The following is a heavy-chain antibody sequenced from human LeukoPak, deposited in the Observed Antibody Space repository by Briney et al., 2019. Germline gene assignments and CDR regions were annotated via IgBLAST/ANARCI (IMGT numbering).Heavy chain of an antibody. V-gene: IGHV4-31*03. Sequence: PSETLSLTCTVSGVSIGSAGYFWTWIRQHPGKGLEWIGYISYSGSISYNPALESRVAISLDTSKNQFSLELSSVTAADTAMYYCVSRPYNRRNTYHGVFDYWGQGALVTVSS. CDR1: GVSIGSAGYF. D-gene: IGHD1/OR15-1a*01. CDR2: ISYSGSI. J-gene: IGHJ4*02. CDR3: VSRPYNRRNTYHGVFDY.